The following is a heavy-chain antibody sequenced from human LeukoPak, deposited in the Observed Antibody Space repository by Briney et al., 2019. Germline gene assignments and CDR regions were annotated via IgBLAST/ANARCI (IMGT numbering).Heavy chain of an antibody. CDR2: MNPNSGNT. CDR1: GYTITSYD. D-gene: IGHD3-16*02. V-gene: IGHV1-8*01. J-gene: IGHJ5*02. CDR3: ARGDNREVPASSNWFDP. Sequence: ASVKVSCKASGYTITSYDINWVRQATGQGLEWMGWMNPNSGNTGYAQKFQGRVTMTRNTSISTAYMELSSLRSEDTAVYYCARGDNREVPASSNWFDPWGQGTLVTVSS.